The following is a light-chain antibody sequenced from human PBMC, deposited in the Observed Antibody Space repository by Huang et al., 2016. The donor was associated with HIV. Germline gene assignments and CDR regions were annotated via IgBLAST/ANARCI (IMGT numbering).Light chain of an antibody. J-gene: IGKJ4*01. CDR3: QQYNDWPPLT. Sequence: EIEMTQSPATLSVSPGERATLSCRARHSVDSDLDWYPQKPGQAPRLLIYDASTRATGISAKFNGTGSGTEVSLSISNLESEDFGVYYCQQYNDWPPLTFGGGTKVEI. CDR2: DAS. CDR1: HSVDSD. V-gene: IGKV3-15*01.